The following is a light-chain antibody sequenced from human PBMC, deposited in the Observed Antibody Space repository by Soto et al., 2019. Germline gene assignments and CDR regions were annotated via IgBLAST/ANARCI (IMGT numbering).Light chain of an antibody. CDR3: QQRYNWPPYT. CDR1: QTVSSY. V-gene: IGKV3-11*01. J-gene: IGKJ2*01. CDR2: DAT. Sequence: EIVLTQSPATLTLSPGERATLSCRASQTVSSYLAWYQQKPGQAPRLLIYDATNRATGIPARFSGSGSGTDFTLTIISLEPEDVAVYYCQQRYNWPPYTFGQGTKLEI.